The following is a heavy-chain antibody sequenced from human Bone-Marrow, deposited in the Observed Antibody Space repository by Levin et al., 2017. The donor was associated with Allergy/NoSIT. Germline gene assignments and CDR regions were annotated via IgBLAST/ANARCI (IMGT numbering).Heavy chain of an antibody. J-gene: IGHJ6*02. CDR2: ISSSSRYI. D-gene: IGHD3-3*01. Sequence: GGSLRLSCATSGITFSSYTMSWVRQAPGKGLEWVSSISSSSRYIYYADSVKGRFTISRDNAKNSLNLQINSLRVEDTAVYYCARSRGDFWSTNHLGFDFHYYYGMDVWGQGTTVTVSS. V-gene: IGHV3-21*04. CDR1: GITFSSYT. CDR3: ARSRGDFWSTNHLGFDFHYYYGMDV.